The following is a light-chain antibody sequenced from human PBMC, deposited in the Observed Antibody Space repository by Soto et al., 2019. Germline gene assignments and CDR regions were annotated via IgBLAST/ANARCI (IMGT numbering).Light chain of an antibody. V-gene: IGKV4-1*01. CDR3: QQYYSALSFS. Sequence: DIVMTQSPDSLAVPLGERATINCKSSQSVLSSSNNKNYLAWYQQKPGQPPKLLIYWASSRQSGVPDRFSGSGSGTDFTLTISSLQAEDVAVYYCQQYYSALSFSFGPGTRVDIK. J-gene: IGKJ3*01. CDR2: WAS. CDR1: QSVLSSSNNKNY.